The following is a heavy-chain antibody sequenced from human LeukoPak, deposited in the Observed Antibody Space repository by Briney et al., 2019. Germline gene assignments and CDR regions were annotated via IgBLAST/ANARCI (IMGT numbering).Heavy chain of an antibody. CDR3: ARDAPQVPAAGVLAS. Sequence: PGGSLRLSCAASGFTVSDNYMSWVRQAPGKGLEWVSVMYSGGDTYYADSVKGRFTFSRDISKNTLYLQMNGLRTEDTAMYYCARDAPQVPAAGVLASWGQGTLVTVS. CDR1: GFTVSDNY. V-gene: IGHV3-53*01. J-gene: IGHJ5*02. D-gene: IGHD6-13*01. CDR2: MYSGGDT.